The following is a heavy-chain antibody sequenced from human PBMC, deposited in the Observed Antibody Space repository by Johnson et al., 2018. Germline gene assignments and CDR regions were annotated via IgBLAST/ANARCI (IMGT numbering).Heavy chain of an antibody. V-gene: IGHV3-30*18. CDR2: ISYDESYT. Sequence: QLVQSGGGVVQPGRSLRLSCAASGFIFSTYGMHWVRQAPGKGLEWVAVISYDESYTYYGESVKGRFTISRDNSNNTLYLQMNSLRAEDTALYFCAKDTWYNWDDGWYFDLWGRG. CDR3: AKDTWYNWDDGWYFDL. D-gene: IGHD1-1*01. CDR1: GFIFSTYG. J-gene: IGHJ2*01.